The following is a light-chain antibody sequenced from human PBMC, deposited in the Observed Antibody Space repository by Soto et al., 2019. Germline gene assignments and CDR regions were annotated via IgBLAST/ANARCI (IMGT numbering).Light chain of an antibody. CDR2: GAS. Sequence: DIVLTQSPGTLSLSPGERATLSCRASQSVSNSYLAWYQQKPGQAPRLLIYGASSRATGIPDRFSGDGSGTDFTLTISRLEPEDFVVYYCQLYGTSPTWTFGQGTKVEVK. J-gene: IGKJ1*01. V-gene: IGKV3-20*01. CDR1: QSVSNSY. CDR3: QLYGTSPTWT.